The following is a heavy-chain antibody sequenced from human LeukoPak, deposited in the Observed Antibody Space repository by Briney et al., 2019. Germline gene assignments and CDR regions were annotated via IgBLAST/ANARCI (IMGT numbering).Heavy chain of an antibody. CDR1: GYSISSSNYY. CDR3: ARHRKPGTTYYYGSGSYFDY. Sequence: SETLSLTCSVSGYSISSSNYYWGWIRQPPGKGLEWIGSIYYSGSTYYNPSLKSRVTISVDTSKNQVSLRLSSVTAADTAVYYCARHRKPGTTYYYGSGSYFDYWGQGTLVTVSS. J-gene: IGHJ4*02. CDR2: IYYSGST. V-gene: IGHV4-39*01. D-gene: IGHD3-10*01.